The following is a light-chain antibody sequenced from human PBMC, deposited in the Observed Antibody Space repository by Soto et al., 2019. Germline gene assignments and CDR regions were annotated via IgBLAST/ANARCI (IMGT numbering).Light chain of an antibody. CDR3: QKYNSAPLT. V-gene: IGKV1-27*01. CDR1: QGIAPY. J-gene: IGKJ4*01. CDR2: ATS. Sequence: DVQMTQSPSSLSAFVGDRVTITCRASQGIAPYLAWFQQKPGKVPKLLIYATSTLQSGVPSRFSGSGSGTDFTLTINSLQPEYVGTYYCQKYNSAPLTFGGGTKVEI.